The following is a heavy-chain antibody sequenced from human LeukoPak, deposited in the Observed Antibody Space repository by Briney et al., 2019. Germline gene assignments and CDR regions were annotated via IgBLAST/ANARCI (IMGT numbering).Heavy chain of an antibody. J-gene: IGHJ4*02. CDR2: MNPNSGDT. CDR3: TRRAAGGPYFDY. D-gene: IGHD6-13*01. Sequence: ASVKVSCKASGYTFTDYFMHWVRQAPGQGLEWMGWMNPNSGDTNCAPKFQGRVTMTRDTSISTAYMELSRLRSDDTAVYFCTRRAAGGPYFDYWGQGTLVTVSS. V-gene: IGHV1-2*02. CDR1: GYTFTDYF.